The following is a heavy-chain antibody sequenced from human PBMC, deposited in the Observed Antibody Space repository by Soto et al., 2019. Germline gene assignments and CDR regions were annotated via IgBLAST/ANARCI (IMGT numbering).Heavy chain of an antibody. J-gene: IGHJ4*02. V-gene: IGHV4-39*01. Sequence: ETLSLTCTVSGVSISNSSYYWGWIRRPPGKGLEWIGTIYYSGITYYNPSLKSRVTISVDTSKNQFSLKLTSVTAADTAVYYCARHGSNWGQGTLVTVSS. CDR3: ARHGSN. CDR2: IYYSGIT. CDR1: GVSISNSSYY.